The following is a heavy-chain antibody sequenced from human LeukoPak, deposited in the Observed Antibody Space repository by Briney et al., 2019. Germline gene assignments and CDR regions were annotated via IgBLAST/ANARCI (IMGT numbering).Heavy chain of an antibody. CDR2: MNPNSGNT. D-gene: IGHD3-9*01. J-gene: IGHJ4*02. CDR3: ARGGKETHLRYFDWLPLPFDY. Sequence: ASVKVSCKASGYTFTSYDINWVRQATGQGLEWMGWMNPNSGNTGYAQKFQGRVTMTRNTSISTAYMELSSLRSEDTAVYYCARGGKETHLRYFDWLPLPFDYWGQGTLVTVSS. V-gene: IGHV1-8*01. CDR1: GYTFTSYD.